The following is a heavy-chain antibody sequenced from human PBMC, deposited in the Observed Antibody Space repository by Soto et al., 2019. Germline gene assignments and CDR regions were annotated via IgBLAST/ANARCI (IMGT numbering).Heavy chain of an antibody. V-gene: IGHV4-61*08. Sequence: QVLLRGSGPGLVKPSETLSLTCTVSGGSVTSGDYYWSWIRQPPGKGLEWIGYVSYTGTTSYNPSLKSRVTISEDTSKNEFSMKLTAVTAADTALYYCASGVSSIPGRRYAFDIWGQGSMVTVSS. CDR1: GGSVTSGDYY. J-gene: IGHJ3*02. CDR3: ASGVSSIPGRRYAFDI. D-gene: IGHD6-6*01. CDR2: VSYTGTT.